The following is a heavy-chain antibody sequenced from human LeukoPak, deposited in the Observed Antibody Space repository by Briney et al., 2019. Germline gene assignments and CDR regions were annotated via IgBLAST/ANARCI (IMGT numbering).Heavy chain of an antibody. CDR3: ARVAASRYWYFDL. CDR2: IYYSGST. V-gene: IGHV4-34*01. Sequence: SETLFLTCAVYGGSFSGYYWSWIRQPPGKGLEWIGSIYYSGSTYYNPSLKSRVTISVDKSKNQFSLKLSSVTAADTAVYYCARVAASRYWYFDLWGRGALVTVSS. CDR1: GGSFSGYY. J-gene: IGHJ2*01. D-gene: IGHD6-19*01.